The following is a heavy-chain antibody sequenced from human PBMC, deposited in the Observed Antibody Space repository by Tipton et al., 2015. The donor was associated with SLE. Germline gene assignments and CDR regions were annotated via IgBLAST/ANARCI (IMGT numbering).Heavy chain of an antibody. Sequence: TLSLTCTVSGGSISSGDYYWSWIRQPPGKGLEWIGYIYYSGSTYYNPSLESRVTISVDTSKNQFSLKLSSVTAADTAVYYCAGISSSWYGGWFDPWGQGTLVTVSS. J-gene: IGHJ5*02. CDR3: AGISSSWYGGWFDP. V-gene: IGHV4-30-4*01. CDR2: IYYSGST. CDR1: GGSISSGDYY. D-gene: IGHD6-13*01.